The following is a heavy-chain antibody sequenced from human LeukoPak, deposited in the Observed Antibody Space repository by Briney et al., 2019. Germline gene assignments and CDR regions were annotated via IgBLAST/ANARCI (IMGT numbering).Heavy chain of an antibody. J-gene: IGHJ4*02. CDR2: INAYNGNT. D-gene: IGHD3-22*01. CDR3: ARDLSPYYYDSSGYTPFDY. Sequence: ASVNVSSMASVNTLTSYRISCVQQHPGQGLEWMGCINAYNGNTNYAQKLQGRVTMTTDTSTSTAYMELRSLRSDDTAVYYCARDLSPYYYDSSGYTPFDYWGQGTLVTVSS. CDR1: VNTLTSYR. V-gene: IGHV1-18*01.